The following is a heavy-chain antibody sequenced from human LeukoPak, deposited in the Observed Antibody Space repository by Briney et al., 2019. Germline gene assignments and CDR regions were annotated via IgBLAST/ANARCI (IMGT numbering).Heavy chain of an antibody. V-gene: IGHV4-61*02. CDR3: ARVRAVAALLNAFDI. CDR1: GGSISSGSYY. J-gene: IGHJ3*02. CDR2: IYTSGST. Sequence: PSQTLSLTCTVSGGSISSGSYYWSWIRQPAGKGLEWIGRIYTSGSTNYNPSLKSRVTISVDTSKNQFSLKLSSVTAADTAVYYCARVRAVAALLNAFDIWGQGTMVTVSS. D-gene: IGHD6-19*01.